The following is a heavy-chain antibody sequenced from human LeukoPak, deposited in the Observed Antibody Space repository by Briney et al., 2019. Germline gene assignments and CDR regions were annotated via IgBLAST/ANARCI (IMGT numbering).Heavy chain of an antibody. D-gene: IGHD6-13*01. J-gene: IGHJ5*02. CDR1: GYTFTSYY. CDR2: INPNSGGT. Sequence: GASVKVSCKASGYTFTSYYMHWVRQAPGQGLEWMGWINPNSGGTNYAQKFQGRVTMTRDTSISTAYMELSRLRSDDTAVYYCARPAKRPYSSSSGDLWFDPWGQGTLVTVSS. V-gene: IGHV1-2*02. CDR3: ARPAKRPYSSSSGDLWFDP.